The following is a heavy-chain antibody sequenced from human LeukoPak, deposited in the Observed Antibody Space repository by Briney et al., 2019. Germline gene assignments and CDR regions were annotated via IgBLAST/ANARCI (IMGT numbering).Heavy chain of an antibody. Sequence: GGSLRLSCAASRFTFDDYGMSWVRQAPGKGLEWVSGINWNGGSTGYADSVKGRFTFSRDNAKNSLYLQMNSLRAEDTALYHCARAMTTVKWGRRYYYGMDVWGQGTTVTVSS. CDR2: INWNGGST. D-gene: IGHD4-11*01. CDR3: ARAMTTVKWGRRYYYGMDV. J-gene: IGHJ6*02. V-gene: IGHV3-20*01. CDR1: RFTFDDYG.